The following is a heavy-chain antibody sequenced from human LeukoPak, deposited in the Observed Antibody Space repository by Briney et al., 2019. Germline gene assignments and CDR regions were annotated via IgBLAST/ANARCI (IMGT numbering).Heavy chain of an antibody. CDR3: AKLIGTATTYDS. J-gene: IGHJ4*02. V-gene: IGHV3-7*01. D-gene: IGHD5-24*01. Sequence: GGSLTLSCEASGFTFSGNWMSWVRQAPGKGLEWVASINPDGSQKLYVDSVKGRFTISRDNTKSSLYLQMNSLGAEDTAMYYCAKLIGTATTYDSWGQGTRVTVSS. CDR1: GFTFSGNW. CDR2: INPDGSQK.